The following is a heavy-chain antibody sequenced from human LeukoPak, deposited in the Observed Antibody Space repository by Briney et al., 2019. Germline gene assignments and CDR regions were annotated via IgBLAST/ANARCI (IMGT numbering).Heavy chain of an antibody. J-gene: IGHJ6*04. CDR1: GYTFTSYY. V-gene: IGHV1-46*01. CDR2: INPSGGST. Sequence: GASVKVCCKASGYTFTSYYMHWVRQAPGQGLEWMGIINPSGGSTSYAQKFQGRVTMTRDTSTSTVYMELSSLRSEDTAVYYCARSCSSTSCYREDYYGMDVWGKGTTVTVSS. CDR3: ARSCSSTSCYREDYYGMDV. D-gene: IGHD2-2*01.